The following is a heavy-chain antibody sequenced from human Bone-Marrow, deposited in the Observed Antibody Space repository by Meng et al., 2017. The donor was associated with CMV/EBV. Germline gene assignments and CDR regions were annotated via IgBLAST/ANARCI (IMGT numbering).Heavy chain of an antibody. CDR2: IYDSGST. J-gene: IGHJ2*01. CDR3: ARDHTIPL. V-gene: IGHV4-30-4*08. Sequence: QVQLQESGPGLVKPSHTLSLTCSVSAGPITSAQYYWSSIRQPPGKGLGXIGFIYDSGSTYYNPSLKSRVTISLDKSKNQFSLRLRSVTAAETAVYYCARDHTIPLWGRGTLVTVSS. CDR1: AGPITSAQYY. D-gene: IGHD3-3*01.